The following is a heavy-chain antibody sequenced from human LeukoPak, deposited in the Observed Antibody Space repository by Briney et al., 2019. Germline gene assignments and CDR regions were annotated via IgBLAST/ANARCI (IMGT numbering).Heavy chain of an antibody. D-gene: IGHD3-22*01. Sequence: SETLSLTCTVSGGSISSSSYYWGWIRQPPGKGLEWIGSIYYSGSTYYNPSLKSRATISVDTSKNQFSLKLSSVTAADTAVYYCARAPMGYDSSGYYYSNWFDPWGQGTLVTVSS. CDR3: ARAPMGYDSSGYYYSNWFDP. J-gene: IGHJ5*02. CDR2: IYYSGST. CDR1: GGSISSSSYY. V-gene: IGHV4-39*07.